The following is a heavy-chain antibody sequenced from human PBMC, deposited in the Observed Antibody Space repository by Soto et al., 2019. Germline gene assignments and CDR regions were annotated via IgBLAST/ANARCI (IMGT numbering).Heavy chain of an antibody. CDR1: GFTFSSYA. D-gene: IGHD5-18*01. J-gene: IGHJ6*02. CDR2: ISYDGSNK. V-gene: IGHV3-30-3*01. CDR3: ARDPIGYSGFYYYGTDV. Sequence: QVQLVESGGGVVQPGRSLRLSCAASGFTFSSYAMHWVRQAPGKGLEWVAVISYDGSNKYYADSVKGRFTISRDNSKNTLYLQMNSLRAEDTAVYYCARDPIGYSGFYYYGTDVWGQGTTVTVSS.